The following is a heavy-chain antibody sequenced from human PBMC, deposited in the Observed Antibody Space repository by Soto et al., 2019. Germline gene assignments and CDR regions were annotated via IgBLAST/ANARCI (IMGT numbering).Heavy chain of an antibody. CDR1: GFTFTNYA. Sequence: PGGSLRLSCTASGFTFTNYAMSWVRQAPGKGLEWVSSISASGVTTYYADTVKGRFTISRDSSKKTLYLQMNSLRAEDTAVFYCARDLQKAAGTSKRIYFQHWGQGTLVTVSS. J-gene: IGHJ1*01. D-gene: IGHD6-13*01. V-gene: IGHV3-23*01. CDR3: ARDLQKAAGTSKRIYFQH. CDR2: ISASGVTT.